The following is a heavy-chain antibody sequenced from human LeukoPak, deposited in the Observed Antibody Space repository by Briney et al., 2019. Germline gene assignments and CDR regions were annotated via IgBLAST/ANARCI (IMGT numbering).Heavy chain of an antibody. CDR3: ATDGAGDYLNH. Sequence: GASVKVSCKVSGYIFSELSMHWARQAPGQGLEWMGGFNPEDGETFYAQKFQGRVNMTEDTSTDTAYMELSSLSYDDTAVYYCATDGAGDYLNHWGQGTLVTVSS. V-gene: IGHV1-24*01. J-gene: IGHJ4*02. CDR2: FNPEDGET. D-gene: IGHD4-17*01. CDR1: GYIFSELS.